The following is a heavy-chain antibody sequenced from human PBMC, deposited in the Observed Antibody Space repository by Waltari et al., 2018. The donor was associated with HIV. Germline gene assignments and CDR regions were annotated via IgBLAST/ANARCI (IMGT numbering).Heavy chain of an antibody. CDR3: ARYYYDSSGYPSGGFDY. J-gene: IGHJ4*02. D-gene: IGHD3-22*01. V-gene: IGHV3-48*03. Sequence: EVQLVESGGGLVQPGGSLRLSCTASGFTFSSYEMNWVRQAPGKGLEWVSYISRSGSTIYYADSVKCRFTISRDNAKNSLYLQMNSLRAEDTAVYYCARYYYDSSGYPSGGFDYWGQGTLVTVSS. CDR2: ISRSGSTI. CDR1: GFTFSSYE.